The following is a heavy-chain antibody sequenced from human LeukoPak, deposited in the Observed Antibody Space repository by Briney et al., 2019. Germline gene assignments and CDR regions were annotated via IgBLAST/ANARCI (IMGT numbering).Heavy chain of an antibody. D-gene: IGHD6-19*01. CDR2: FYYSGST. J-gene: IGHJ3*02. V-gene: IGHV4-59*01. Sequence: SETLSLTCTVSGRSISTYYRSWIRHPPGKGLEWMGYFYYSGSTNYNPSLKSRVTMSLDTSKNQFPLKLSSVTAADTAVYYCARDLRVGGSSGWYAFDIWGQGTMVIVSS. CDR1: GRSISTYY. CDR3: ARDLRVGGSSGWYAFDI.